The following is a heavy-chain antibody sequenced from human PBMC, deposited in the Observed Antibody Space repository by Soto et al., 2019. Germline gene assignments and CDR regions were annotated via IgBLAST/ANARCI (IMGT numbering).Heavy chain of an antibody. V-gene: IGHV3-33*08. CDR2: IWYDGSNK. CDR1: GFTFSSYA. Sequence: GGSLRLSCAASGFTFSSYAMSWVRQAPGKGLEWVAVIWYDGSNKYYADSVKGRFTISRDNSKNTLYLQMNSLRAEDTAVYYCARDIESGYGMDVWGQGTTVTVSS. J-gene: IGHJ6*02. CDR3: ARDIESGYGMDV. D-gene: IGHD1-26*01.